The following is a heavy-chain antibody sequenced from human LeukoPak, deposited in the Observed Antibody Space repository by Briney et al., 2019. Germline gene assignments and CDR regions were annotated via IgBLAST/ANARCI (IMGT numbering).Heavy chain of an antibody. D-gene: IGHD3-10*01. Sequence: HSGGSLRLSCAASGFTFSSYAMSWVRQAPGKGLEWVSAISGSGGSTYYADSVKGRFTISRDNSKNTLYLQMNSLRDEDTAVYYCAKAGGSGSYGLYYGMDVWGQGTTVTVYS. V-gene: IGHV3-23*01. J-gene: IGHJ6*02. CDR3: AKAGGSGSYGLYYGMDV. CDR1: GFTFSSYA. CDR2: ISGSGGST.